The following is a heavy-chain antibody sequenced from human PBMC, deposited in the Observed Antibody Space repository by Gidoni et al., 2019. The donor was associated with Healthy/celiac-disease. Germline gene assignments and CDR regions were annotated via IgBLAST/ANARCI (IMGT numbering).Heavy chain of an antibody. CDR3: AKVFPPSHYDFWSGYSYFDY. CDR1: GFTFIRYS. Sequence: EVQLLESGGDLVQPGWSLRLSCPASGFTFIRYSMHWFRQAPVQGLEWVSAISGSGGSTYYADSVKGRFTISRDNSKNPLYLQMNSLRAEDTAVYYCAKVFPPSHYDFWSGYSYFDYWGQGTLVTVSS. V-gene: IGHV3-23*01. CDR2: ISGSGGST. J-gene: IGHJ4*02. D-gene: IGHD3-3*01.